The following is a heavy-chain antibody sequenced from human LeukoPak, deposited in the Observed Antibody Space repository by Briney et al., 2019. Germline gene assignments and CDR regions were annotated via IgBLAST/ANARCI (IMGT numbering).Heavy chain of an antibody. D-gene: IGHD6-19*01. V-gene: IGHV3-7*01. CDR1: GFTFSSYW. CDR3: ARARTAVAGGFDY. Sequence: GGSLRLACAASGFTFSSYWMSWVGQAPGKGLEGVSNIKQDGSEKYYVDSVKGRFTISRDNAKNSLYLQMNSLRAEDTAVYYCARARTAVAGGFDYWGQGTLVTVSS. J-gene: IGHJ4*02. CDR2: IKQDGSEK.